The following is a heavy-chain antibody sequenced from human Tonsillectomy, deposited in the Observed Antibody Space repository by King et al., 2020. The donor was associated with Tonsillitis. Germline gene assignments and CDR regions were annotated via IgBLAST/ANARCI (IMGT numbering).Heavy chain of an antibody. CDR3: PRTLGLTFCGGDCYPPTLFDY. J-gene: IGHJ4*02. CDR1: GGSVSSYY. V-gene: IGHV4-59*02. CDR2: IYHSGST. D-gene: IGHD2-21*02. Sequence: VQLQESGPGLVKPSETLSLTCTVSGGSVSSYYWSWIRQSPGMGLEWIGCIYHSGSTLYNPSLKNRVTISIDTSKNQFSLRLTSVSAADTSLYFCPRTLGLTFCGGDCYPPTLFDYWGQGALVTVSS.